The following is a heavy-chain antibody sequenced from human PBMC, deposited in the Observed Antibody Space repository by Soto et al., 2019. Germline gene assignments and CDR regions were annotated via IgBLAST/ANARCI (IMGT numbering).Heavy chain of an antibody. CDR3: ARDFSSSPDGFDY. V-gene: IGHV1-2*02. D-gene: IGHD6-6*01. Sequence: ASVKVSCKASGYTFTGNYVHWVRQAPGQGLEWMGWINPNSGGTNYAQTFQGRVTMTRDTSITTAYMELSRLRSDDTAVYYCARDFSSSPDGFDYWGQGTLVTVSS. CDR1: GYTFTGNY. CDR2: INPNSGGT. J-gene: IGHJ4*02.